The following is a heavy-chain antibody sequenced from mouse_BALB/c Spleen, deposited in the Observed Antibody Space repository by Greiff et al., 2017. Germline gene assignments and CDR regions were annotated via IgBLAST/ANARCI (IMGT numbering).Heavy chain of an antibody. Sequence: LVESGPQLVRPGASVKISCKASGYSFTIYWMHWVKQRPGQGLEWIGMIDPSDSETRLNQKFKDKATLTVDKSSSTAYMQLSSPTSEDSAVYYCARRYGNYGYAMDYWGQGTSVTVSA. CDR1: GYSFTIYW. CDR2: IDPSDSET. J-gene: IGHJ4*01. V-gene: IGHV1-74*04. D-gene: IGHD2-10*02. CDR3: ARRYGNYGYAMDY.